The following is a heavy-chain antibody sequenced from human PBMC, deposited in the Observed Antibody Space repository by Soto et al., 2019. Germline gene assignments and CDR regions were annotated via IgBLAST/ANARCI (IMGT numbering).Heavy chain of an antibody. J-gene: IGHJ6*02. CDR1: GGSFSAYY. D-gene: IGHD2-15*01. Sequence: LSLTCAVSGGSFSAYYWTWIRQPPGRGLEWIGEIDHSGSTNYNPSLEGRVTMSIDTAKNRFSLNVTSVTAADTAVYYCVRGLRYSGMDVWGQGTTVTVSS. CDR2: IDHSGST. V-gene: IGHV4-34*01. CDR3: VRGLRYSGMDV.